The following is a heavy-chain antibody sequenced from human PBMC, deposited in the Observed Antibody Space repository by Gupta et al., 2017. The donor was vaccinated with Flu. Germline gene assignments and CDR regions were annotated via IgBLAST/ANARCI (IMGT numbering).Heavy chain of an antibody. V-gene: IGHV1-69*15. CDR2: IIPIFGTA. CDR3: AREVLGYCSSTSCYDDYGDLGPEIDNWFDP. D-gene: IGHD2-2*01. J-gene: IGHJ5*02. Sequence: EWMGRIIPIFGTANYAQKFQGRVTSTADESTSTAYMELSSLRSEDTAVYYCAREVLGYCSSTSCYDDYGDLGPEIDNWFDPWGQGTLVTVSS.